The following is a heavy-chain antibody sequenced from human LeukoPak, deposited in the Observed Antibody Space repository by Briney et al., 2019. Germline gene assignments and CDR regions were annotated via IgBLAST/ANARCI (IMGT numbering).Heavy chain of an antibody. V-gene: IGHV3-23*01. Sequence: PGGSLRLSRAASGFTFSSYAMSWVRQAPGKGLEWVSAISGSGGSTYYADSVKGRFTISRDNSKNTLYLQMNSLRAEDTAVYSCTRTRGCSSTSCYADYWGQGTLVTVSS. CDR3: TRTRGCSSTSCYADY. CDR2: ISGSGGST. D-gene: IGHD2-2*01. CDR1: GFTFSSYA. J-gene: IGHJ4*02.